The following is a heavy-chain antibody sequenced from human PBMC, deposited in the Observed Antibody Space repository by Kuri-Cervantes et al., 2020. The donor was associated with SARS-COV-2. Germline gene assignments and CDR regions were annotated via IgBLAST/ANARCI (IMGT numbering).Heavy chain of an antibody. CDR2: ISWDGGST. Sequence: GETLTISCAASGFTFDDYTMHWVRQAPGKGLEWVSLISWDGGSTYYADSVKGRFTISRDNSKNTLYLQMNSLRAEDTAVYYCARSFEGWAVWGQGTTVNVSS. J-gene: IGHJ6*02. D-gene: IGHD1-26*01. CDR3: ARSFEGWAV. CDR1: GFTFDDYT. V-gene: IGHV3-43*01.